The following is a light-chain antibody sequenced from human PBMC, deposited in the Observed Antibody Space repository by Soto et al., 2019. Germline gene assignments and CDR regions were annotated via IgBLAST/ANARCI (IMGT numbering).Light chain of an antibody. CDR2: VAS. Sequence: DIQMTQSPSSLSASVGDRVTITCRASQNIGRFLNWHLQKPGKAPNVLINVASTLRSGVPSRFSGSGSGTDFNLTITSLQPEDIATYYCQQSYTTPLTFGGGTKVDIK. CDR3: QQSYTTPLT. J-gene: IGKJ4*01. CDR1: QNIGRF. V-gene: IGKV1-39*01.